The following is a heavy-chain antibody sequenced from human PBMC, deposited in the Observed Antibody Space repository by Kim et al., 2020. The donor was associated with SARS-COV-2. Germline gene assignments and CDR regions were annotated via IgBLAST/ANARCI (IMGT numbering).Heavy chain of an antibody. J-gene: IGHJ3*02. Sequence: GGSLRLSCAASGFTVSSNYMSWVRQAPGKGLEWVSVIYSGGSTYYADYVKGRFTSSSDNSKNTLYLQLNSLRSEDTAVYYCARVFSYGSGSYSPKNEAFEIWGEGALVTVSS. CDR3: ARVFSYGSGSYSPKNEAFEI. CDR1: GFTVSSNY. D-gene: IGHD3-10*01. V-gene: IGHV3-53*01. CDR2: IYSGGST.